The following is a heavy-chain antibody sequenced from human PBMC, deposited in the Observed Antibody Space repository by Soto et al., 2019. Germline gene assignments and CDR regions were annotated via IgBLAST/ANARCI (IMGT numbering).Heavy chain of an antibody. J-gene: IGHJ6*03. V-gene: IGHV4-39*01. CDR2: IYYSGST. Sequence: SETLSLTCTVSGGSISCSSYYWGWIRQPPGKGLEWIGSIYYSGSTYYNPSLKSRVTISVDTSKNQFSLKLSSVTAADTAVYYCARHITMVRGVIRDPGYYYMDVWGKGTTVTVSS. D-gene: IGHD3-10*01. CDR3: ARHITMVRGVIRDPGYYYMDV. CDR1: GGSISCSSYY.